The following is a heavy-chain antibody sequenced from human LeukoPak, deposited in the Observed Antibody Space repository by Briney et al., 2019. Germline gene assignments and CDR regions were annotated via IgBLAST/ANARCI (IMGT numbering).Heavy chain of an antibody. D-gene: IGHD6-13*01. CDR1: GFTFSGSA. J-gene: IGHJ5*02. V-gene: IGHV3-73*01. CDR2: IRSKANSDAT. Sequence: GGSLRLSCAASGFTFSGSAMHWVRQASGKGLEWGGRIRSKANSDATAYAASVKGRFTISRDDSKNTAYLQMNSLKTEDTAVYYCTRQHSSIAAAGNDKTWGQGTLVTVSS. CDR3: TRQHSSIAAAGNDKT.